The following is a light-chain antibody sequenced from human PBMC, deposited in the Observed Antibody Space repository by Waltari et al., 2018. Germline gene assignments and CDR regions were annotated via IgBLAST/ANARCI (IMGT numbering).Light chain of an antibody. CDR2: EGS. V-gene: IGLV2-23*01. Sequence: QSALTQPASVSGSPGQSITISCPGTSSDVGSYNLFSWYQQPPGKAPKLMIYEGSKRPSGVSNGFAGSKSGNTASLTISGLQAEDEADYYCCSYAGSSTYVFGTGTKVTVL. CDR1: SSDVGSYNL. J-gene: IGLJ1*01. CDR3: CSYAGSSTYV.